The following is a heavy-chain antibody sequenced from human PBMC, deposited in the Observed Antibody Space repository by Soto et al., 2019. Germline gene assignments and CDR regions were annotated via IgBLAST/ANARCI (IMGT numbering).Heavy chain of an antibody. V-gene: IGHV3-15*07. J-gene: IGHJ4*02. D-gene: IGHD6-13*01. CDR1: GFPFNNAW. CDR2: IKSKTDGVPT. CDR3: TTDPGPYSSDY. Sequence: PGGSLRLSCAASGFPFNNAWMNWVRQAPGKGLEWVGRIKSKTDGVPTDYAASVKGRFTISRDDSKNTLYLQMNSLKTEDTAVYFCTTDPGPYSSDYWGQGTLVTVS.